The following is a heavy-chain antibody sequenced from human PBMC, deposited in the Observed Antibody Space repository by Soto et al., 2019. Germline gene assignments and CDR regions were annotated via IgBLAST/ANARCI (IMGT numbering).Heavy chain of an antibody. D-gene: IGHD5-12*01. J-gene: IGHJ5*02. V-gene: IGHV1-69*13. CDR1: GGTFSNYA. Sequence: SVKVSCKASGGTFSNYASSWVRQAPGQGLEWMGGIIPIFGTANYAQKFQGRVTITADESTSTAYMELSSLRSEDTAVYYCASGMATIVRPANWFDPWGQGTLXTVSS. CDR2: IIPIFGTA. CDR3: ASGMATIVRPANWFDP.